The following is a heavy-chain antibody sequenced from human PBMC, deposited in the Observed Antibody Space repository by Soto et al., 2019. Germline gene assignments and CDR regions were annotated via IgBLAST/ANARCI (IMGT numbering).Heavy chain of an antibody. V-gene: IGHV1-2*04. CDR2: INPNSGGT. Sequence: ASVKVSCKASGYTFTGYYMHWVRQAPGQGLEWMGWINPNSGGTNYAQKFQGWVTMTRDTSISTAYMELSRLRSDDTAVYYCARSYCSSTSCKSKYGMDVWGQGTTVTVSS. J-gene: IGHJ6*02. D-gene: IGHD2-2*01. CDR3: ARSYCSSTSCKSKYGMDV. CDR1: GYTFTGYY.